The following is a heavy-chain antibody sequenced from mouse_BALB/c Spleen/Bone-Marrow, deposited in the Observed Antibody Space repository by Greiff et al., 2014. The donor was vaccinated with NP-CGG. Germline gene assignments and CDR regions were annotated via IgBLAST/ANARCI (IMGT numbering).Heavy chain of an antibody. Sequence: VQGVESGPGLVAPSQSLSITCTVSGFSLTDYGVSWIRQPPGKGLEWLGVIWGVGTTYYNSALKSRLSISKDNSKSQVFLEMNSLQTDDTAMYYCAKIYYDFDGFAHWGQGTLVTVSA. D-gene: IGHD2-4*01. CDR3: AKIYYDFDGFAH. V-gene: IGHV2-6-5*01. CDR1: GFSLTDYG. J-gene: IGHJ3*01. CDR2: IWGVGTT.